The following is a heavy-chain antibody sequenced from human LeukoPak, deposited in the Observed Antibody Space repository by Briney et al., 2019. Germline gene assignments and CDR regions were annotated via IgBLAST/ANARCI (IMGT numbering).Heavy chain of an antibody. Sequence: GGSLRLSCAASGFTFSSNSMSWVRQAPGKGLEWGSAINYSGDATYYVDSVKGRFTISRDNSKNTLYLQMNSLRAEDTAIYYCAKGYCSGGNCYQYFDYWGQGTLVTVAS. CDR1: GFTFSSNS. D-gene: IGHD2-15*01. CDR2: INYSGDAT. CDR3: AKGYCSGGNCYQYFDY. V-gene: IGHV3-23*01. J-gene: IGHJ4*02.